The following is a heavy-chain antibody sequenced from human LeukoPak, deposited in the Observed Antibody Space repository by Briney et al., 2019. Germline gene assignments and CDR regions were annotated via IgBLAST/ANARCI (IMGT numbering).Heavy chain of an antibody. V-gene: IGHV1-46*01. CDR2: INPSGGST. CDR3: AIEDGNYYDSSGYYFDY. Sequence: ASVKVSCKASGYTFTSYYMHWVRQPPGQGLEWMGIINPSGGSTSYAQKFQGRVTMTRDMSTSTVYMELSSLRSEDTAVYYCAIEDGNYYDSSGYYFDYWGQGTLVTVSS. D-gene: IGHD3-22*01. J-gene: IGHJ4*02. CDR1: GYTFTSYY.